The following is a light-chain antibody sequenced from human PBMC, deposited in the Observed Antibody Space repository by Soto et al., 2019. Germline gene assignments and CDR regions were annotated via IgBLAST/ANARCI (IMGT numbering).Light chain of an antibody. CDR1: QDIRSW. Sequence: DIQMTQSPSTLSASVGDRVAITCRASQDIRSWVAWYQQRPGKAPKLLIYDASRLKSGVPPRFSGSGSGTEFTLPISSLQPDDFATYYCHQYNSFSPWTFGQGTKVGIK. J-gene: IGKJ1*01. V-gene: IGKV1-5*01. CDR3: HQYNSFSPWT. CDR2: DAS.